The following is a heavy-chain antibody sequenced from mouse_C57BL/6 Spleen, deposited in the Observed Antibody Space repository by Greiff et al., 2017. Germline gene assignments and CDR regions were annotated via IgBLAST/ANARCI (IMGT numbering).Heavy chain of an antibody. V-gene: IGHV1-80*01. Sequence: QVQLKQSGAELVKPGASVKISCKASGYAFSSYWMNWVKQRPGKGLEWIGQIYPGDGDTNYNGKFKGKATLTADKSSSTAYMQLSSLTSEDSAVYFCAREGITTVVAGFDYWGQGTTLTVSS. CDR1: GYAFSSYW. J-gene: IGHJ2*01. CDR2: IYPGDGDT. D-gene: IGHD1-1*01. CDR3: AREGITTVVAGFDY.